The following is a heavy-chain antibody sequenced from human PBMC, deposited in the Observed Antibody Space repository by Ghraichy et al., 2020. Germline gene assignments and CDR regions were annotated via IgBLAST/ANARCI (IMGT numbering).Heavy chain of an antibody. J-gene: IGHJ6*03. Sequence: GGSLRLSCAASGFTFSSYGMHWVRQAPGKGLEWVAFIRYDGSNKYYADSVKGRFTISRDNSKNTLYLQMNSLRAEDTAVYYCAKVICSSTSCRFYYYYMDVWGKGTTVTVSS. CDR1: GFTFSSYG. D-gene: IGHD2-2*01. CDR2: IRYDGSNK. V-gene: IGHV3-30*02. CDR3: AKVICSSTSCRFYYYYMDV.